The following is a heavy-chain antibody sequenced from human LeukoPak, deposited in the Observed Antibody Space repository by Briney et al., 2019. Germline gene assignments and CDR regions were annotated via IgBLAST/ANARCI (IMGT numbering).Heavy chain of an antibody. V-gene: IGHV3-53*01. CDR2: IYSGGST. Sequence: GGSLRLSCAASGLTVSNNYMKWVRQAPWKGLEWVSLIYSGGSTYYADSVKGRFTISRDNPKNTVYLQMNNLRAEDTAVYYCARGRHCSGGSCSGLWGQGTLVTVSS. D-gene: IGHD2-15*01. J-gene: IGHJ4*02. CDR1: GLTVSNNY. CDR3: ARGRHCSGGSCSGL.